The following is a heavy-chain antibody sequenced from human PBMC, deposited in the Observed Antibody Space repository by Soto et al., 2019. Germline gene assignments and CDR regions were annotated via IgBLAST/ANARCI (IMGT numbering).Heavy chain of an antibody. J-gene: IGHJ6*02. V-gene: IGHV1-18*01. D-gene: IGHD2-21*02. CDR3: TRERTAPYSYYGTDD. CDR1: GDALTTYG. CDR2: INTHNGNT. Sequence: APVKVAWKAAGDALTTYGINLVRQAPGQGLEWLGWINTHNGNTNYAQNLQGRVIMTADTSTNTAYMELRSLRSDDTAIYYCTRERTAPYSYYGTDDWG.